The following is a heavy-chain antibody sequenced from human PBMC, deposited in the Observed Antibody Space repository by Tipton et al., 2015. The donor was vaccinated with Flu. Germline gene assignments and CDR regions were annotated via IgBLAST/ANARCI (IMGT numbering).Heavy chain of an antibody. J-gene: IGHJ5*02. CDR2: IKQDGSEK. CDR3: ARAYASGRGWLDP. D-gene: IGHD1-26*01. CDR1: DFTFSGFW. Sequence: SLRLSCAGSDFTFSGFWMSWVRQAPGKGPEWVANIKQDGSEKSYVDSVKGRFTISRDNAKNSLYLQMDRLRVDDTAMYYCARAYASGRGWLDPWGQGTLVTVS. V-gene: IGHV3-7*01.